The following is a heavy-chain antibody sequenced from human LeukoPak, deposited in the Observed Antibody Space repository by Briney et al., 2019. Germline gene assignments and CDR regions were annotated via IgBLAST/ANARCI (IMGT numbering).Heavy chain of an antibody. CDR2: MYNSGRT. CDR1: GVSISSYY. D-gene: IGHD3-10*01. Sequence: SETLSLTCTVSGVSISSYYWSWVRQPPGKGLEWLGYMYNSGRTNYNPSLERRVTISTDMSKNQFSLKLSSVTAADTAVYFCARGRRYGSGSYYNNRVPFDYWGQGTLVTVSS. CDR3: ARGRRYGSGSYYNNRVPFDY. V-gene: IGHV4-59*01. J-gene: IGHJ4*02.